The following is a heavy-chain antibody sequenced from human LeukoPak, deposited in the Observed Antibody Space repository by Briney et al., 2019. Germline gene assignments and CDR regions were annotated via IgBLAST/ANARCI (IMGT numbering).Heavy chain of an antibody. J-gene: IGHJ4*02. D-gene: IGHD6-19*01. CDR3: ARGGSSGWTQFDY. CDR1: GYTFTGYY. CDR2: INPNSGGT. Sequence: APVKVSCKASGYTFTGYYMHWVRQAPGQGLEWMGWINPNSGGTNYAQKFQGRVTMTRDTSISTAYMELSRLRSDDTAVYYCARGGSSGWTQFDYWGQGTLVTVSS. V-gene: IGHV1-2*02.